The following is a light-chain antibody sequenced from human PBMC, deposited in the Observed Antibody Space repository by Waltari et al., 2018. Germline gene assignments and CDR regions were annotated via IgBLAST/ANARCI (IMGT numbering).Light chain of an antibody. CDR1: QSVSSN. Sequence: EIVMTQSPATLSVSPGERATLPCRASQSVSSNLAWYQQKPGQAPRLIIYGASTRATGIATRFSGSGSGTEFTLTISSLQSEDFAVYYCQQYNNWPPCTFGQGTKLEIK. J-gene: IGKJ2*02. V-gene: IGKV3-15*01. CDR2: GAS. CDR3: QQYNNWPPCT.